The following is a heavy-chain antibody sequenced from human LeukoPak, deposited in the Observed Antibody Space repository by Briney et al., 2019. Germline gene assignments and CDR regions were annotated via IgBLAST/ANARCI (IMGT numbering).Heavy chain of an antibody. V-gene: IGHV3-30*03. CDR3: VRDLTSGARFDF. CDR1: GFTFSSYG. J-gene: IGHJ4*01. CDR2: ISSDGNTQ. Sequence: GGSLRLSCAASGFTFSSYGMHWVRQAPGKGMEWVAIISSDGNTQSYADPLKGRFTISRDNFRDTVFLELTTLRPEDTGLYYCVRDLTSGARFDFWGPGTLVTVSS. D-gene: IGHD3-9*01.